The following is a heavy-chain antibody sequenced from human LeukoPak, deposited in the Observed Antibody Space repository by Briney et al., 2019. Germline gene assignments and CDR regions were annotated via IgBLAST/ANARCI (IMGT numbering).Heavy chain of an antibody. V-gene: IGHV6-1*01. CDR1: GDSFSSNSAA. Sequence: SQTLSLTCAISGDSFSSNSAAWNWIRQSPSRGLEWLGRTYYRSKWYNDYAVSVKSRITINPDTSKNQFSLQLNSMTPEDTAVYYCAKAYSSGWYYFDYWGQGTLVTVSS. J-gene: IGHJ4*02. D-gene: IGHD6-19*01. CDR3: AKAYSSGWYYFDY. CDR2: TYYRSKWYN.